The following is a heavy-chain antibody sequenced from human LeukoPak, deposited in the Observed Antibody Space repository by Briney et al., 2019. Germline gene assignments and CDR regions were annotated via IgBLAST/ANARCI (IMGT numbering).Heavy chain of an antibody. D-gene: IGHD3-10*01. CDR1: GGSISSGSYY. CDR3: ARGEFEQIDY. V-gene: IGHV4-61*02. J-gene: IGHJ4*02. CDR2: IYTSGST. Sequence: ASETLSLTCTVSGGSISSGSYYWSWIRQPAGKGLEWIGRIYTSGSTNYNPSLKSRVTISVDTSKNQFSLKLSSVTAADTAVYYCARGEFEQIDYWGQGTLVTVSS.